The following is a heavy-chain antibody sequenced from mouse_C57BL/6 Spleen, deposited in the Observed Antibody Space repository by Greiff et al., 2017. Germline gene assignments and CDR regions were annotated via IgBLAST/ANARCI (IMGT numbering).Heavy chain of an antibody. CDR2: IYPGSGST. V-gene: IGHV1-55*01. Sequence: QVHVKQSGAELVKPGASVKMSCKASGYTFTSYWITWVKQRPGQGLEWIGDIYPGSGSTNYNEKFKSKATLTVDTSSSTAYMQLSSLTSEDSAVYYCARGYYDYDGDFDYWGQGTTLTVSS. CDR1: GYTFTSYW. J-gene: IGHJ2*01. D-gene: IGHD2-4*01. CDR3: ARGYYDYDGDFDY.